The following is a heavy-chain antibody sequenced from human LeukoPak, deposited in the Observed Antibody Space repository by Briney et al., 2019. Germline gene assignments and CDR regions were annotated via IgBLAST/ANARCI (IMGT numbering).Heavy chain of an antibody. V-gene: IGHV4-59*08. J-gene: IGHJ6*02. D-gene: IGHD6-6*01. Sequence: SEIPEITCTVSGGSISSYCWSWIRQPPGKGLEWIGYMYYSWSTNYNPSLKSRVTISVDTSKNQLSLNLSSVTAADTAVYYCARQEYHCSGMDYWGQGTTVTVSS. CDR1: GGSISSYC. CDR2: MYYSWST. CDR3: ARQEYHCSGMDY.